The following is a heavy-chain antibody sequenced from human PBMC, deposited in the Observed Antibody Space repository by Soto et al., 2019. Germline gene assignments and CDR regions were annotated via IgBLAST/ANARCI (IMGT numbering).Heavy chain of an antibody. V-gene: IGHV1-69*13. D-gene: IGHD1-26*01. J-gene: IGHJ3*02. CDR3: ARDPPHSGSYAFDI. CDR1: GYSFTRYG. Sequence: SVKVSCKASGYSFTRYGIGWVRQAPGQGLEWMGVIIPIFGTANYAQKFQGRVTITADESTSTAFMELSSLRSEDTAVYYCARDPPHSGSYAFDIWGQGTMVTVSS. CDR2: IIPIFGTA.